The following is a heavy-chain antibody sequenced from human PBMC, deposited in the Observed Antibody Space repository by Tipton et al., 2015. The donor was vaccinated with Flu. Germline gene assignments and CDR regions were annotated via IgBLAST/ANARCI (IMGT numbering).Heavy chain of an antibody. D-gene: IGHD3-3*01. CDR3: AREGPPGEIFGVAAYY. J-gene: IGHJ4*02. V-gene: IGHV3-33*08. CDR2: IWYDGSNK. Sequence: SLRLSCAASGFTFSSYGMHWVRQAPGKGLEWVAVIWYDGSNKYYADSVKGRFTISRDNSKNTLYLQMNSLRAEDTAVYYCAREGPPGEIFGVAAYYWGQGTLVTVSS. CDR1: GFTFSSYG.